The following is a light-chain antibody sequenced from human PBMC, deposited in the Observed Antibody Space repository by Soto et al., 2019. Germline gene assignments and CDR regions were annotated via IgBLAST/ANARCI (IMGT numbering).Light chain of an antibody. CDR1: QDINHY. CDR2: SAV. V-gene: IGKV1-33*01. Sequence: DIQMTQSPSSLSASVGDRVTITCQATQDINHYINWYQQKPGKAPELLIFSAVNSVAGVTSRFSGSGSGTEYTLTITSVQPEDIATYFCQQYDNVPWTFGQGTRVEIK. J-gene: IGKJ1*01. CDR3: QQYDNVPWT.